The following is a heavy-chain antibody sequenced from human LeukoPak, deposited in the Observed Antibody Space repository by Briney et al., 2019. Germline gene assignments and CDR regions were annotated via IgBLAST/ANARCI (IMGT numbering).Heavy chain of an antibody. Sequence: ASVKVSCKASGYTFTGYYMHWVRQAPGQGLEWMGWINPNSGGTNYAQKFQGRVTMTRDTSISTAYMELSRLRSDDTAVYYCARDVHRCSTSCYDWFDPWGQGTLVTVSS. V-gene: IGHV1-2*02. CDR3: ARDVHRCSTSCYDWFDP. CDR2: INPNSGGT. CDR1: GYTFTGYY. D-gene: IGHD2-2*01. J-gene: IGHJ5*02.